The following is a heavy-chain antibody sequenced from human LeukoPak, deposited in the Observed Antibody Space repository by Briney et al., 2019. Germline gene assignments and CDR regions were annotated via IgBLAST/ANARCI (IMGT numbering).Heavy chain of an antibody. V-gene: IGHV3-53*01. CDR1: GLSFSSNY. CDR2: IYSGGST. Sequence: PGGSLRLSCAASGLSFSSNYMSWVRQAPGKGLEWVSVIYSGGSTYFADSVKGRFTISRDKSKNTLYLQMNNLRAEDTAVYYCASGPRLWWSTDSFDLWGQGTMVTVSS. J-gene: IGHJ3*01. CDR3: ASGPRLWWSTDSFDL. D-gene: IGHD2-21*01.